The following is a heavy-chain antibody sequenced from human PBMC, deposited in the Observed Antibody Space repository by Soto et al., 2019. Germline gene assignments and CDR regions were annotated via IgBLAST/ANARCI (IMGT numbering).Heavy chain of an antibody. CDR1: GGSVSSGSYY. D-gene: IGHD6-13*01. CDR2: IYYSGST. J-gene: IGHJ3*02. CDR3: ARIYSSHDAFDI. V-gene: IGHV4-61*01. Sequence: SETLSLTCTVSGGSVSSGSYYWSWIRQPPGKGLEWIGYIYYSGSTNYNPSLKSRVTISVDTSKNQFSLKLSSVTAADTAAYDCARIYSSHDAFDIWGQGTMVTVSS.